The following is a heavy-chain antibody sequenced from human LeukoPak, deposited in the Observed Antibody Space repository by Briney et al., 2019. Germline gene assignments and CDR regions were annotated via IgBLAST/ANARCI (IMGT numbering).Heavy chain of an antibody. V-gene: IGHV3-30*18. Sequence: GGSLRLSCAASGFTFSSYGMHWVRQAPGKGLEWVAVISYDGSNKYYADSVKGRFTISRDNSKNTLYLQMNSLRAEDTAVYYCAKDQGMVWGVINHGMDVWGKGTTVTVSS. CDR1: GFTFSSYG. CDR2: ISYDGSNK. D-gene: IGHD3-10*01. J-gene: IGHJ6*04. CDR3: AKDQGMVWGVINHGMDV.